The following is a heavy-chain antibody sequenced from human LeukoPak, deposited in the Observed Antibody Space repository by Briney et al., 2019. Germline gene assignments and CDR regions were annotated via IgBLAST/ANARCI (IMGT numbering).Heavy chain of an antibody. CDR3: AKVIGGSSFWYARGFDY. CDR2: IRNDESNK. D-gene: IGHD2-15*01. V-gene: IGHV3-30*02. J-gene: IGHJ4*02. Sequence: PGGSLRLFCAASGFTLRTYGMLWVRQAPGKGVEGVAFIRNDESNKYYADSVKGRFTISRDNSKNTLYLQMNSLRPEDTAVYFCAKVIGGSSFWYARGFDYWGQGTLVTVSS. CDR1: GFTLRTYG.